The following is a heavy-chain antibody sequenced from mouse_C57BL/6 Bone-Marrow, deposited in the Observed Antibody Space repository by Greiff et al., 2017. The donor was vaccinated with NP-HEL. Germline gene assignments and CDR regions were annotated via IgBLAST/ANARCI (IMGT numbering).Heavy chain of an antibody. J-gene: IGHJ2*01. CDR2: IDPSDSYN. V-gene: IGHV1-69*01. D-gene: IGHD2-5*01. Sequence: QVQLQQPGAELVMPGASVKLSCKASGYTFTSYWMHWVKQRPGQGLEWIGEIDPSDSYNNYNQKFKGKSTLTVDKSSSTAYMQLSSLTSEDSAVYYCARRSNSYYFDYWGQGTTLTVSS. CDR3: ARRSNSYYFDY. CDR1: GYTFTSYW.